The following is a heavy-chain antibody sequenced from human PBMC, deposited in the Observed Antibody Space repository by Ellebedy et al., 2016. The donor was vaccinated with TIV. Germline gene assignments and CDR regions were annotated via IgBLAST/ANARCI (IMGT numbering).Heavy chain of an antibody. CDR3: TRELGGSYQFFYYYMDV. V-gene: IGHV3-49*03. CDR2: IRSKAYGGTT. J-gene: IGHJ6*03. Sequence: GESLKISXTASGFTFGDYAMSWFRQAPGKGLEWVGFIRSKAYGGTTEYAASVKGRFTISRDDSKSIAYLQMNSLKTEDTAVYYCTRELGGSYQFFYYYMDVWGKGTTVTVSS. D-gene: IGHD1-26*01. CDR1: GFTFGDYA.